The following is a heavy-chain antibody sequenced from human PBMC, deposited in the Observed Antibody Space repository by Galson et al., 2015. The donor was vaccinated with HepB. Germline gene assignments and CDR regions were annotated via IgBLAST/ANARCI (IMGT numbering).Heavy chain of an antibody. CDR2: IYPGDSDT. CDR1: GYSFTSYW. V-gene: IGHV5-51*03. CDR3: ASDNWGSGGLPDAFDI. Sequence: QSGAEVKKPGESLKISCKGSGYSFTSYWIGWVRQMPGKGLEWMGIIYPGDSDTRYSPSFQGQVTISADKSSSTAYLQWSSLKASDTAMYYCASDNWGSGGLPDAFDIWGQGTMVTVSS. J-gene: IGHJ3*02. D-gene: IGHD7-27*01.